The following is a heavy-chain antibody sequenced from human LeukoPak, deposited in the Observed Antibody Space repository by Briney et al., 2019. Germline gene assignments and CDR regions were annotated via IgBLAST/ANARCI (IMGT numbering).Heavy chain of an antibody. CDR2: IDYSGSA. CDR3: ARAGGSYSFDY. CDR1: GFTFSSYS. D-gene: IGHD1-26*01. V-gene: IGHV4-59*01. J-gene: IGHJ4*02. Sequence: PGGSLRLSCAASGFTFSSYSMNWLRQPPGKGLEWIGYIDYSGSANINPSLKSRATLSIDTSRNQFSLKLSSVTAADTAVYYCARAGGSYSFDYWGQGTLVTVSS.